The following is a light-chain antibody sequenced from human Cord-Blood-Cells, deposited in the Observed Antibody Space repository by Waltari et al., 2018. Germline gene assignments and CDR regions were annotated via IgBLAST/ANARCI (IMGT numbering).Light chain of an antibody. Sequence: QSALTQPASVSGSPGQSITISCTGTSSDVGGYNYVSWYQQHPGKAPKLMIYEVSNRPSRASNRFSGSKSGNTASLTISALQAEDEADYYCSSYTSSSTVVFGGGTKLTVL. CDR1: SSDVGGYNY. J-gene: IGLJ2*01. CDR3: SSYTSSSTVV. V-gene: IGLV2-14*01. CDR2: EVS.